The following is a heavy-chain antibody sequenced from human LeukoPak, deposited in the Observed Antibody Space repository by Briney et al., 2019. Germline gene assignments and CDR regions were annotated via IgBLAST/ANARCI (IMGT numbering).Heavy chain of an antibody. D-gene: IGHD3-22*01. CDR3: AREYYYDSSGYSIDYYYYGMDV. V-gene: IGHV1-2*02. CDR1: GYTFTDYF. CDR2: INPNSGGT. Sequence: ASVRVSCKTSGYTFTDYFVHWVRQAPGQGLEWMGWINPNSGGTEYAQKFLGRVTMTRDTSISTAYMELSRLRSDDTAVYFCAREYYYDSSGYSIDYYYYGMDVWGQGTTVTVSS. J-gene: IGHJ6*02.